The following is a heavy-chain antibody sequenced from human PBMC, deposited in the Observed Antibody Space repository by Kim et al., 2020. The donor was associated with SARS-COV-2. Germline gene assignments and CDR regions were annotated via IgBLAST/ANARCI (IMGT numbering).Heavy chain of an antibody. J-gene: IGHJ2*01. CDR2: ISSSSSTI. V-gene: IGHV3-48*02. Sequence: GGSLRLSCAASGFTFSSYSMNWVRQAPGKGLEWVSYISSSSSTIYYADSVKGRFTISRDNAKNSLYLQMNSLRDEDTAVYYGARAPKVHSSGWYWVHWYFDLWGRGTLVTVSS. D-gene: IGHD6-19*01. CDR3: ARAPKVHSSGWYWVHWYFDL. CDR1: GFTFSSYS.